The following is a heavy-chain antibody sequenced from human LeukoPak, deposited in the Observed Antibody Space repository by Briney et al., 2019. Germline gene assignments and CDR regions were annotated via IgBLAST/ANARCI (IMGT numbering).Heavy chain of an antibody. CDR1: GYSISSGFH. V-gene: IGHV4-38-2*02. CDR2: FFHTGTT. J-gene: IGHJ4*02. Sequence: SETLSLTCSVSGYSISSGFHWGWIRQPPGKGLEWIGNFFHTGTTSYNPSLKGRATISVDMSQNHFPLKLDSVTAADTAIYYCVRGVDSWGQGSLVTVSS. CDR3: VRGVDS.